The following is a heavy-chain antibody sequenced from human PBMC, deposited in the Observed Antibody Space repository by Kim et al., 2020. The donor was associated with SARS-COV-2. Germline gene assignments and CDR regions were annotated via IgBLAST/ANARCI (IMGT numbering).Heavy chain of an antibody. Sequence: YYNPSLKSRVTISVDTSKNQFSLKLSSVSAADTAVYYCARGVTMIVVVPDWGQGTLVTVSS. V-gene: IGHV4-39*07. D-gene: IGHD3-22*01. CDR3: ARGVTMIVVVPD. J-gene: IGHJ4*02.